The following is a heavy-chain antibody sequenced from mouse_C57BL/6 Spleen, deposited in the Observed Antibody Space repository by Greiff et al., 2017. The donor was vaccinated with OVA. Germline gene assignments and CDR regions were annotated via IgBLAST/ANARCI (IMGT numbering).Heavy chain of an antibody. J-gene: IGHJ2*01. D-gene: IGHD4-1*01. CDR2: IDPSDSYT. Sequence: QVQLQQPGAELVKPGASVKLSCKASGYTFTSYWMQRVKQRPGQGLEWIGEIDPSDSYTNYNQKFKGKATLTVDTSSSTAYMQLSSLTSEDSAVYYCARRGGTGTYYFDYWGQGTTLTVSS. CDR3: ARRGGTGTYYFDY. CDR1: GYTFTSYW. V-gene: IGHV1-50*01.